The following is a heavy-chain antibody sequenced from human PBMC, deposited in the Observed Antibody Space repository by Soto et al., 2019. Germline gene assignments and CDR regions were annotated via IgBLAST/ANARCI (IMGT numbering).Heavy chain of an antibody. CDR1: GDSVSSNSAA. Sequence: SQTLSLTCAISGDSVSSNSAAWNWIRQSPSRGLEWLGRTYYRSKWYNDYAVSVKSRITITPDTSKKQFSLQLQSVTPEDTAVYYCARGEGIYSSGSDWGQGTLVTVSS. CDR3: ARGEGIYSSGSD. CDR2: TYYRSKWYN. J-gene: IGHJ4*02. D-gene: IGHD6-19*01. V-gene: IGHV6-1*01.